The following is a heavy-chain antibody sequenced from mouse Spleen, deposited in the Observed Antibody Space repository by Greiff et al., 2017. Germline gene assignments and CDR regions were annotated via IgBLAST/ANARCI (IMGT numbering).Heavy chain of an antibody. Sequence: EVMLVESGGGLVKLGGSLKLSCAASGFTFSSYAMSWVRQTPEKRLEWVATISSGGGNTYYPDSVKGRFTISRDNAKNTLYLQMSSLKSEDTAMYYCARITTVVAYYFDYWGQGTTLTVSS. V-gene: IGHV5-9*01. J-gene: IGHJ2*01. CDR3: ARITTVVAYYFDY. CDR2: ISSGGGNT. CDR1: GFTFSSYA. D-gene: IGHD1-1*01.